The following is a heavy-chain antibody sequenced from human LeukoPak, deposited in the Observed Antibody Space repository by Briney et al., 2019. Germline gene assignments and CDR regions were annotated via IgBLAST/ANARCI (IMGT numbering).Heavy chain of an antibody. CDR3: ANSRTGYGLLDV. Sequence: GGSLRLSXGASGFTFRSHWMSWVRQAPGKGLEWVANIKQDGIEKFYVDSVKGRFTISRDNAKNTLYLQMNSLRVEDTAVYYCANSRTGYGLLDVWGKGTTVTVS. D-gene: IGHD5-18*01. CDR1: GFTFRSHW. J-gene: IGHJ6*03. V-gene: IGHV3-7*01. CDR2: IKQDGIEK.